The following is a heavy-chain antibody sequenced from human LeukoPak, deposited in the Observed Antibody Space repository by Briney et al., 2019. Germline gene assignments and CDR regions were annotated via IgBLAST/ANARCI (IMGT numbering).Heavy chain of an antibody. J-gene: IGHJ4*02. CDR3: ARGYSHVWGGVYYFDY. CDR1: GYTFTSYD. V-gene: IGHV1-8*01. Sequence: ASVKVSCKASGYTFTSYDINWVRQATGQGLEWMGWMNPNSGNTGYAQKFQGRVTMTRNTSISTAYMELSSLRSEDTAGYYCARGYSHVWGGVYYFDYWGQGTLVTVSS. D-gene: IGHD3-16*01. CDR2: MNPNSGNT.